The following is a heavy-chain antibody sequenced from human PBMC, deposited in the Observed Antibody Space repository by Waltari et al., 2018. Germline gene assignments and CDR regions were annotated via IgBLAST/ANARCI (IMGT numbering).Heavy chain of an antibody. D-gene: IGHD3-9*01. V-gene: IGHV4-39*07. J-gene: IGHJ4*02. CDR1: GAYFESSSPS. CDR3: ARTAYDHLTGYPTLDH. Sequence: QVQLQESGPGLVKPSETLSLTCSVPGAYFESSSPSWGGVRQPPGKGLGWIGSIYYSGSTYYNPSLKSRVNMSVDTANYQFSLKVTSVTAADTAIYYCARTAYDHLTGYPTLDHWGQGILVTVSS. CDR2: IYYSGST.